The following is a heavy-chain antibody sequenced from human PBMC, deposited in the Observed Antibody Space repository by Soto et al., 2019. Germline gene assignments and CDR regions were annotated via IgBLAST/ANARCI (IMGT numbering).Heavy chain of an antibody. V-gene: IGHV4-59*08. CDR2: IYYSGST. CDR3: ARMHVEQRLVLDD. Sequence: QVQLQESGPGLVKPSETLSLTCTVSGGSISSYYWSWIRQPPGKGLEWIGYIYYSGSTNYNPSLGXPXXITCNTPRNRFPRRLSSVTAADPAVYYCARMHVEQRLVLDDWGQGTLVTVSS. CDR1: GGSISSYY. J-gene: IGHJ4*02. D-gene: IGHD6-13*01.